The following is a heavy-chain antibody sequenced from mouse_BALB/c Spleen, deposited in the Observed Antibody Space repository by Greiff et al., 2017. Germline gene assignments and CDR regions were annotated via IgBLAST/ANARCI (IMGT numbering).Heavy chain of an antibody. Sequence: EVKLMESGPGLVKPSQSLSLTCTVTGYSITSDYAWNWIRQFPGNKLEWMGYISYSGSTSYNPSLKSRISITRDTSKNQFFLQLNSVTTEDTATYYCARGRKYGNFLYAMDYWGQGTSVTVSS. CDR3: ARGRKYGNFLYAMDY. CDR2: ISYSGST. D-gene: IGHD2-10*02. V-gene: IGHV3-2*02. CDR1: GYSITSDYA. J-gene: IGHJ4*01.